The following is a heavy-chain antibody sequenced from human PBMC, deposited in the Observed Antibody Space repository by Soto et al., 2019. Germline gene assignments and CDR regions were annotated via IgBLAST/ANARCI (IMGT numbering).Heavy chain of an antibody. CDR3: ARGVGYYDSSGLDAFDI. Sequence: GASVKVSCKASGYTFTSYGISWVRQAPGQGLEWMGWISAYNGNTNYAQKLQGRVTMTTDTSTSTAYMELRSLRSDDTAVYYCARGVGYYDSSGLDAFDIWGRGTMVTVSS. V-gene: IGHV1-18*01. CDR1: GYTFTSYG. CDR2: ISAYNGNT. D-gene: IGHD3-22*01. J-gene: IGHJ3*02.